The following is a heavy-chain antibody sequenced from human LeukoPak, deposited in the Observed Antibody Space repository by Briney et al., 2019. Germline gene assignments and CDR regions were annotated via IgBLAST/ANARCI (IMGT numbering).Heavy chain of an antibody. CDR2: ISSSGSTI. CDR3: ARDLRYYDFWSGYYRSRDAFDI. J-gene: IGHJ3*02. Sequence: KPGGSLRLSCAASGFTFSDYHMSWIRPAPGKGLEWVSYISSSGSTIYYADSVKGRFTISRDNAKNSLYLQMNSLRAEDTAVYYCARDLRYYDFWSGYYRSRDAFDIWGQGTMVTVSS. CDR1: GFTFSDYH. D-gene: IGHD3-3*01. V-gene: IGHV3-11*04.